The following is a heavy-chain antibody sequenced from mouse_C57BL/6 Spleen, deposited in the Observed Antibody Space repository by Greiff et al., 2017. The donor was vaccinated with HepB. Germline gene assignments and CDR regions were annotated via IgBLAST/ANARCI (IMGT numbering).Heavy chain of an antibody. CDR2: IDPETGGT. CDR1: GYTFTDYE. CDR3: TRRGYYGSKAWFAY. V-gene: IGHV1-15*01. Sequence: QVQLKESGAELVRPGASVTLSCKASGYTFTDYEMHWVKQTPVHGLEWIGAIDPETGGTAYNQKFKGKAILTADKSSSTAYMELRSLTSEDSAVYYCTRRGYYGSKAWFAYWGQGTLVTVSA. J-gene: IGHJ3*01. D-gene: IGHD1-1*01.